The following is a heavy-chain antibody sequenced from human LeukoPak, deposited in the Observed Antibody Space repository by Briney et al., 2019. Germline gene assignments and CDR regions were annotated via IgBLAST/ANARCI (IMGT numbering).Heavy chain of an antibody. J-gene: IGHJ4*02. D-gene: IGHD1-26*01. CDR1: GYTFTGHY. Sequence: ASVKVSCKASGYTFTGHYLNWLRQAPGRGLEWMGRINPNSGDTKYADKFLGRVIMTRDTSTSTAYLELNGLRSDDTASYYCARDMWELPSDYYYDFWGQGTLVTDSS. CDR2: INPNSGDT. V-gene: IGHV1-2*06. CDR3: ARDMWELPSDYYYDF.